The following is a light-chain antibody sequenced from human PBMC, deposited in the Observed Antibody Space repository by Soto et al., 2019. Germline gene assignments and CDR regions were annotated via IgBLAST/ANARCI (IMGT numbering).Light chain of an antibody. J-gene: IGKJ1*01. CDR2: DAS. CDR1: QSISSW. Sequence: DIQMTQSPSTLSASVGARVTITCRASQSISSWLAWYQQKPGKAPKLLIYDASSLESGVPSRFSGSESGTEFTLTISSLQPDDSATYYCQQYNSYWTFGQGTKVDI. CDR3: QQYNSYWT. V-gene: IGKV1-5*01.